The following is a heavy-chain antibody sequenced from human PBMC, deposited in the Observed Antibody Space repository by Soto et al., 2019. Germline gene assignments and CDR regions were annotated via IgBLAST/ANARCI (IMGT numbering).Heavy chain of an antibody. CDR3: ARVSSSWGLVNYFDY. CDR1: GGSVSSGSYY. CDR2: IYYSGST. D-gene: IGHD6-13*01. V-gene: IGHV4-61*01. J-gene: IGHJ4*02. Sequence: QVQLQESGPGLVKPSETLSLTCTVSGGSVSSGSYYWSWIRQPPGKGLECIGYIYYSGSTNYNPSLKCRVTISVDTSKNQFSLKRSSVTAADTAVYYCARVSSSWGLVNYFDYWGQGTLVTVSS.